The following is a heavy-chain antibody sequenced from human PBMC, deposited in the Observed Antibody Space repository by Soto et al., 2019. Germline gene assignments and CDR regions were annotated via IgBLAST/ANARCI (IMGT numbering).Heavy chain of an antibody. V-gene: IGHV4-59*01. CDR1: GGSISSYY. J-gene: IGHJ4*02. CDR2: IYYSGST. D-gene: IGHD3-22*01. CDR3: ARRAYDSSGYYYGFWDY. Sequence: PSETLSLTCTVSGGSISSYYWSWIRQPPGKGLEWIGYIYYSGSTNYNPSLKSRVTISVDTSKNQFSLKLSSVTAADTAVYYCARRAYDSSGYYYGFWDYWGQGTLVTVSS.